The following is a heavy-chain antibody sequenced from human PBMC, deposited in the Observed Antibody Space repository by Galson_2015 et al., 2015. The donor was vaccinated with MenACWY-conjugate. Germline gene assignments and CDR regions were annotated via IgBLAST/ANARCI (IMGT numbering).Heavy chain of an antibody. D-gene: IGHD1-26*01. CDR2: IYSDALGATT. J-gene: IGHJ4*02. CDR1: GFSVSSNF. CDR3: AREGRHVGSYSDLDD. V-gene: IGHV3-53*01. Sequence: SLRLSCAASGFSVSSNFMTWVRQAPGKGLEWVSVIYSDALGATTHYSDSVKGRFTSSRDNSKNTLYLQMNSLRVEDTAVYYCAREGRHVGSYSDLDDWGQGTLVTVSS.